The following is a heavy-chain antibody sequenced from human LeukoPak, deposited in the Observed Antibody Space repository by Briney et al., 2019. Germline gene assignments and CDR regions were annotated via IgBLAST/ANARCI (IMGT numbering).Heavy chain of an antibody. CDR2: INHSGST. V-gene: IGHV4-34*01. CDR3: ASYCSSTSCYIPYAFDN. D-gene: IGHD2-2*02. J-gene: IGHJ3*02. CDR1: GGSFSGYY. Sequence: SETLSLTCAVYGGSFSGYYWSWIRQPPGKGLEWIGEINHSGSTNYNPSLKSRVTISVDTSKNQFSLKLSSVTAADTAVYYCASYCSSTSCYIPYAFDNWGQGTMVTVSS.